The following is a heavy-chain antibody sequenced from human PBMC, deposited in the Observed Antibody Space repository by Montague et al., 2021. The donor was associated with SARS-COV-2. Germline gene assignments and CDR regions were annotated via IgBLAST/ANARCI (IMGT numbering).Heavy chain of an antibody. V-gene: IGHV4-39*01. D-gene: IGHD3-10*01. J-gene: IGHJ3*02. CDR3: ARESYGSGSYHAFDI. CDR2: SYYSGTT. CDR1: GDSFNSPKYY. Sequence: SETLSLTCTVSGDSFNSPKYYCAWIRQPPGKGLEWIGSSYYSGTTYYNPSLMSQVTISVDTSKTQFSLKMNSVTAADTAVYYCARESYGSGSYHAFDIWGQGTVVAVSS.